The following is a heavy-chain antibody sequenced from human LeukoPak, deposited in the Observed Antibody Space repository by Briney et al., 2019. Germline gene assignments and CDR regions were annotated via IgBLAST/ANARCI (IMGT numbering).Heavy chain of an antibody. V-gene: IGHV3-74*03. Sequence: GGSLRLSCAASGFTFSSYGMHWVRQAPGKGLAWVSRIKSDGSGATYADSVKGRFTISRDNAKNTLYLQMNSLRAEDTAVYYCARDRYYVLDYWGQGILVTVSS. CDR1: GFTFSSYG. J-gene: IGHJ4*02. CDR2: IKSDGSGA. D-gene: IGHD3-10*02. CDR3: ARDRYYVLDY.